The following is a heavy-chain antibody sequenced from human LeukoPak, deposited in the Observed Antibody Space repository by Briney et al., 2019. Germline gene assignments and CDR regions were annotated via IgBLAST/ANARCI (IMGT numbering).Heavy chain of an antibody. D-gene: IGHD3-10*01. CDR2: IYYSGST. Sequence: SETLSLTCTVSGGSISSYYWSWIRQPPGKGLEWIGYIYYSGSTNYNPSLKSRVTISVDTSKNQFSLKLSSVTAADTAVYYCARLHGSGSPVDTSYYYYYGMDVWGQGTTVTVS. V-gene: IGHV4-59*08. CDR1: GGSISSYY. J-gene: IGHJ6*02. CDR3: ARLHGSGSPVDTSYYYYYGMDV.